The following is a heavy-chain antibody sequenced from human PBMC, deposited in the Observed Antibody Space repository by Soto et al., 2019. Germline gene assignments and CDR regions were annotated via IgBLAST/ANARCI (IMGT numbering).Heavy chain of an antibody. J-gene: IGHJ6*02. D-gene: IGHD2-15*01. CDR3: AKSMGGTANGMDV. V-gene: IGHV3-21*04. Sequence: PGGSLRLSCAASGFNFSSYSMNWVRQAPGKGLEWVSSISSSSSYIYYADSVKGRFTISRDNAKNSLYLQMNSLRAEDTALYYCAKSMGGTANGMDVWGQGTTVTVSS. CDR2: ISSSSSYI. CDR1: GFNFSSYS.